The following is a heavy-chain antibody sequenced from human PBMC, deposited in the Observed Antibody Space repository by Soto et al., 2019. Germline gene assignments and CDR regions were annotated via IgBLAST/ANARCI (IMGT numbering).Heavy chain of an antibody. Sequence: EVQLVESGGGLVKPGGSLRLSCAASGFTFSSYSMNWVRQAPGKGLEWVSSISSSSSYIYYADSVKGRCTISRDNAKNSLYLQMNSLRAEDKAVYYCARAPWGGDSYGMDVWGQGTTVTVSS. D-gene: IGHD2-21*02. J-gene: IGHJ6*02. CDR3: ARAPWGGDSYGMDV. CDR1: GFTFSSYS. CDR2: ISSSSSYI. V-gene: IGHV3-21*01.